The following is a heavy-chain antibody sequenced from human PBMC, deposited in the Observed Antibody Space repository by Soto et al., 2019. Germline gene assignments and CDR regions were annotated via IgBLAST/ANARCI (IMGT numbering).Heavy chain of an antibody. V-gene: IGHV1-24*01. CDR3: TMIHTGWATFDY. CDR2: FDPEHGET. Sequence: ASVKVPCKVSGYTLTELSMHWVRQAPGKGLEWMGSFDPEHGETIYAQKFQGRVTMTEDTSTNTAYMELSSLRSEDTAVYYCTMIHTGWATFDYWGQGTLVTVSS. CDR1: GYTLTELS. J-gene: IGHJ4*02. D-gene: IGHD5-12*01.